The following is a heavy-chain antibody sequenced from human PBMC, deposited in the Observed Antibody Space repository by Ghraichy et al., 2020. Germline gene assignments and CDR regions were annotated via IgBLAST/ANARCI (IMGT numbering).Heavy chain of an antibody. CDR2: IYTSGST. CDR3: ARVIERRYCSGGSCLRVYAFDI. V-gene: IGHV4-4*07. D-gene: IGHD2-15*01. CDR1: GGSIGSYY. Sequence: GSLRLSCTVSGGSIGSYYWSWIRQPAGKGLEWIGRIYTSGSTNYNPSLKSRVTMSVDTSKNQFSLKLSSVTAADTAVYYCARVIERRYCSGGSCLRVYAFDIWGQGTMVTVSS. J-gene: IGHJ3*02.